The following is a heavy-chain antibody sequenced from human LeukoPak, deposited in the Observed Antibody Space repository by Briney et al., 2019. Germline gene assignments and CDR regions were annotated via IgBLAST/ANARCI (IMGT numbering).Heavy chain of an antibody. D-gene: IGHD1-14*01. CDR3: AYNRNFALDN. J-gene: IGHJ4*02. Sequence: SETLSLTCAVSGASIDSHSWWSWVRQPPGKGLEWIGEIYHSGGANYKPSLKSRVTMSVDTSKNHFSLKLTSVTAADTAVYYCAYNRNFALDNWGQGSLVTVSS. V-gene: IGHV4/OR15-8*01. CDR1: GASIDSHSW. CDR2: IYHSGGA.